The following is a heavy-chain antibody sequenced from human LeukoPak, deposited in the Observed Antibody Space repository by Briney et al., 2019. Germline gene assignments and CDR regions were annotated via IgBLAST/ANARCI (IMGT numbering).Heavy chain of an antibody. J-gene: IGHJ4*01. V-gene: IGHV3-23*01. Sequence: PGGSLRLSCAASGFTFSSYAMSWVRHAPGKGLEWVSAISGSGGSTYYADSVKGRFTISRDNSKNTLYLQLNSLRAEDTAVYYCAKQTLSSSWSLAYWGQGTLVTVSS. CDR2: ISGSGGST. D-gene: IGHD6-13*01. CDR1: GFTFSSYA. CDR3: AKQTLSSSWSLAY.